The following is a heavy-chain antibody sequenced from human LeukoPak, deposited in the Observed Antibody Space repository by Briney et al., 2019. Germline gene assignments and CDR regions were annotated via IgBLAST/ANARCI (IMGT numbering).Heavy chain of an antibody. D-gene: IGHD5-18*01. Sequence: QPGGSLRLSCAASGFTFDGYAMHWGRHAPGKGLEWVSLISGDGGSTYYADSVKGRFTISRDNSKNSLYLQMNSLRTEDTALYYCAKDIELDTAGFDIWGQGTMVTVSS. V-gene: IGHV3-43*02. CDR2: ISGDGGST. J-gene: IGHJ3*02. CDR3: AKDIELDTAGFDI. CDR1: GFTFDGYA.